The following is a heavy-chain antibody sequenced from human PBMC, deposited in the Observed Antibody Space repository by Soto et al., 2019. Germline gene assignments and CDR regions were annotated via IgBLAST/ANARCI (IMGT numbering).Heavy chain of an antibody. CDR3: ARETGYSSGWLVGWFDP. D-gene: IGHD6-19*01. Sequence: QVQLVQSGAEVKKPGASVKVSCKASGYTFTSYAMHWVRQAPGQRLEWMGWINAGNGNTKYSQKSQGRVTITRDTSASTAYMELSSLRSEDTAVYYCARETGYSSGWLVGWFDPWGQGTLVTVSS. J-gene: IGHJ5*02. CDR1: GYTFTSYA. V-gene: IGHV1-3*01. CDR2: INAGNGNT.